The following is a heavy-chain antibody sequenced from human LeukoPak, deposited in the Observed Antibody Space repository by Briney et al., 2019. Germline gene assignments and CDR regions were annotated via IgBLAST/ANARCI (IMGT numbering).Heavy chain of an antibody. CDR2: IYDSGIT. V-gene: IGHV4-39*02. J-gene: IGHJ4*02. D-gene: IGHD6-19*01. CDR3: ASGWFYFDY. CDR1: GGSISSSSYY. Sequence: SETLSLTCTVSGGSISSSSYYWGWIRQPPGKGLEWIGSIYDSGITYYSPSLKSRVTISVDTSKSHFSLNLSSVTAADTAVYYCASGWFYFDYWGRGTLVTVSS.